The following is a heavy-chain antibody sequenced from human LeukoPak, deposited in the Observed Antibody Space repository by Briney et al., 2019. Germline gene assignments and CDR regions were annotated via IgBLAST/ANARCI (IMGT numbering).Heavy chain of an antibody. CDR1: GFTLSHYY. CDR2: ISSSGDTI. CDR3: ARQGSEIDY. Sequence: PGGSLRLSCAASGFTLSHYYMTWIRQAPGKGLEWLSCISSSGDTIYYADSVKGRSTVSRDNAENSLYLQMNSLRAEDTAMYYCARQGSEIDYWGQGTLVTVSS. V-gene: IGHV3-11*01. J-gene: IGHJ4*02.